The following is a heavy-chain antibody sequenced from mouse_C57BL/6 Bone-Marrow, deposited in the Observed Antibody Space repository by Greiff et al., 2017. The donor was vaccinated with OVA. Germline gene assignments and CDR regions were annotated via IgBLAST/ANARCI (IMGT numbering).Heavy chain of an antibody. D-gene: IGHD1-1*01. V-gene: IGHV2-5*01. CDR3: AKNGRYAMDY. J-gene: IGHJ4*01. CDR2: ILRGGST. CDR1: GFSLTIYG. Sequence: VQLQQSGPGLVKPSQSLSLTCTVSGFSLTIYGVPWVRPSPGKGLEWLGVILRGGSTDYNAAFMSRLSITKDNSKSQVFFKMNSMQADDTARYYCAKNGRYAMDYWGQGTSVTVSS.